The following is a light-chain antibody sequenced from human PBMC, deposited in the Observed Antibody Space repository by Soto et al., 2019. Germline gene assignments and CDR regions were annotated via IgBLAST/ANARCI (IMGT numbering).Light chain of an antibody. CDR2: WAS. J-gene: IGKJ4*01. CDR3: QQYYSKPLT. Sequence: DIVMTQSPDSLAVSLGERATINCKSSQSVLFSSNNKNYLGWYQQKVGQPPKLLIYWASTRESGVPDRFSGSGSGTDFTLTISSLQADDVAVYYCQQYYSKPLTFGGGTKVEIK. CDR1: QSVLFSSNNKNY. V-gene: IGKV4-1*01.